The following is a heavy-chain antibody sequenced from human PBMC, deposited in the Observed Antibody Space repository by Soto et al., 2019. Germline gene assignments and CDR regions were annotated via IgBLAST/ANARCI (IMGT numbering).Heavy chain of an antibody. Sequence: EVQLVESGGGLVQPGGSLRLSCAASGFTFSDHYMEWVRQAPGKGLERVGRIKHKADGYTTEYAASVEGRFTISRDDSRNSIWLQMHSLKTEDTAVYYCASLWYRWFDAWGQGTLVTVSS. CDR3: ASLWYRWFDA. CDR2: IKHKADGYTT. V-gene: IGHV3-72*01. CDR1: GFTFSDHY. J-gene: IGHJ5*02. D-gene: IGHD1-1*01.